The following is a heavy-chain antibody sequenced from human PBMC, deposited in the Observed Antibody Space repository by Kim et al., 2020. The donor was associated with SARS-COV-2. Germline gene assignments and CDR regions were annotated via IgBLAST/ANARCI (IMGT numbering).Heavy chain of an antibody. Sequence: GGSLRLSCAASGFTFSIYDIHWVRQAPGKGLEWVAVISHDGRNSYYTDSVEGRFTISRDNPKYTSDLQMNSLRVEDTAVYYCVRGNEVGYYYYGMDFWGQGTRVTVSS. CDR1: GFTFSIYD. J-gene: IGHJ6*02. V-gene: IGHV3-30*04. CDR2: ISHDGRNS. CDR3: VRGNEVGYYYYGMDF.